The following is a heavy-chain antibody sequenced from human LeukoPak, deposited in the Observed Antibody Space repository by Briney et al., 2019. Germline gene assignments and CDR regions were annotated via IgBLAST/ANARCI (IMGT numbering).Heavy chain of an antibody. CDR2: ISSSSSYI. CDR3: ARDPVVPAAIDDSYFDY. V-gene: IGHV3-21*01. D-gene: IGHD2-2*01. J-gene: IGHJ4*02. Sequence: GGSLRLSCAASGFTFSSYSMTWVRQVPGKGLEWVSPISSSSSYIYYADSVKGRFTISRDNAKNSLYLQMNSLRAEDTAVYYCARDPVVPAAIDDSYFDYWGQGTLVTVSS. CDR1: GFTFSSYS.